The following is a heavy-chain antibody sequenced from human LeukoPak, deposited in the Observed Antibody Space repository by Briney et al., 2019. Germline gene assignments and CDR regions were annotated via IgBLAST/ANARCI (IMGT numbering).Heavy chain of an antibody. J-gene: IGHJ2*01. CDR1: GGSISSYY. CDR3: ARRGANSGSYSHFDL. V-gene: IGHV4-59*01. Sequence: SETLSLTCTVSGGSISSYYWSWIRQPPGKGLEWIGYIYYSGSTNYSPSLKSRVTISVDTSKNQFSLKLSSVTAADTAVYSCARRGANSGSYSHFDLWGRGTLVTVSA. D-gene: IGHD1-26*01. CDR2: IYYSGST.